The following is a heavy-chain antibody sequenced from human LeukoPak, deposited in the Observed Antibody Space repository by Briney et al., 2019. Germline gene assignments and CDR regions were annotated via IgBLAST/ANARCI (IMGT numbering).Heavy chain of an antibody. D-gene: IGHD3-16*01. CDR1: GFTFSSYW. V-gene: IGHV3-74*01. Sequence: GGSLRLYCAASGFTFSSYWMHWVRQVPNQGLMWVSRINSDETISEYVDSVNGRFTISRDNAKNTLYLQMNSLRAEDTAVYFCLYGGYFQHWGQGTLVTVSS. J-gene: IGHJ1*01. CDR3: LYGGYFQH. CDR2: INSDETIS.